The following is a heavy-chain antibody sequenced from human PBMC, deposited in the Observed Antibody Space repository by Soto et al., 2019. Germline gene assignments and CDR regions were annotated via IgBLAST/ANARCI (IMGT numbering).Heavy chain of an antibody. CDR2: IWYDGSNK. CDR1: GFTFSSYG. CDR3: ARDKRFYGDYWYFDL. V-gene: IGHV3-33*01. Sequence: QVQLVESGGGVVQPGRSLRLSCAASGFTFSSYGMHWVRQAPGKGLEWVAVIWYDGSNKYYADSVKGRFTISRDNSKNTLYLQMNSLRAEDTAVYYCARDKRFYGDYWYFDLWGRGTLVTVSS. D-gene: IGHD4-17*01. J-gene: IGHJ2*01.